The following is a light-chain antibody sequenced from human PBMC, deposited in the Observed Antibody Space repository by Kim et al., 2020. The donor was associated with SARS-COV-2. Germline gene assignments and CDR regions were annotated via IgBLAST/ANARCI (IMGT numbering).Light chain of an antibody. CDR2: DAS. CDR1: QNVSSSS. J-gene: IGKJ4*01. V-gene: IGKV3D-7*01. Sequence: PGERVTLSCRASQNVSSSSLTWYQQKPGQAPRLLIYDASTRATGIPARFSGSGSGTDFALTINSLQPEDFALYYCQQDYNLPLTFGGGTK. CDR3: QQDYNLPLT.